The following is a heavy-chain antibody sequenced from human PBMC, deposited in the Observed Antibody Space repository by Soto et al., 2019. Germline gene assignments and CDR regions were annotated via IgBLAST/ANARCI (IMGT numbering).Heavy chain of an antibody. CDR1: GFAFNNYG. D-gene: IGHD2-2*01. CDR2: ISKSDYT. Sequence: GGSLRLSCTVSGFAFNNYGINWVRQAPGKGLEWVSSISKSDYTYYSDSVKGLFTISRDSAKNSVSLQMNTLRVEDTAVYYCARADSSIIPAVSDFWGHGTLVPVSS. V-gene: IGHV3-21*01. CDR3: ARADSSIIPAVSDF. J-gene: IGHJ4*01.